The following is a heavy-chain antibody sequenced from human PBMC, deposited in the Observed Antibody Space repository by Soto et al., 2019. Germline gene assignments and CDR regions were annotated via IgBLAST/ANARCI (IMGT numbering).Heavy chain of an antibody. D-gene: IGHD1-26*01. CDR1: GGSISSGDYY. CDR2: IYYSGST. CDR3: ASVIVGATEEVSGFDY. J-gene: IGHJ4*02. V-gene: IGHV4-30-4*01. Sequence: SETLSLTCTVSGGSISSGDYYWSWIRQPPGKGLEWIGYIYYSGSTYYNPSLKSRVTISVDTSKNQFSLKLSSVTAADTAVYYCASVIVGATEEVSGFDYWGQGTLVTVSS.